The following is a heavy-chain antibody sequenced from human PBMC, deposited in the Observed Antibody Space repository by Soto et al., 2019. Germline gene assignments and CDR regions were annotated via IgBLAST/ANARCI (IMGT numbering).Heavy chain of an antibody. CDR1: GGSISSYY. V-gene: IGHV4-59*01. J-gene: IGHJ4*02. D-gene: IGHD3-22*01. Sequence: PSETLSLTCTVSGGSISSYYWSWIRQPPGKGLEWIGYIYYSGSTNYNPSLKSRVTISVDTSKNQFSLKLSSVTAADTAVYYCARGTYYYDSSRYYEYYIDYSGQATLVTGSS. CDR2: IYYSGST. CDR3: ARGTYYYDSSRYYEYYIDY.